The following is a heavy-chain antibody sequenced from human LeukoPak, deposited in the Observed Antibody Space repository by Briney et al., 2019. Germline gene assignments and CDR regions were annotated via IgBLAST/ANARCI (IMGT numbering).Heavy chain of an antibody. D-gene: IGHD5-24*01. CDR2: IYYSDTTDYSGST. V-gene: IGHV4-4*09. CDR3: ARSRHGYSHVDS. CDR1: GDSISAYY. Sequence: SETLSLTCTVSGDSISAYYWSWVRQPPGKGPEWIGYIYYSDTTDYSGSTYYDPSLKSRVTMSVDTSKSQLSLKLSSVTAADTAVYYCARSRHGYSHVDSWGQGILVTVSS. J-gene: IGHJ4*02.